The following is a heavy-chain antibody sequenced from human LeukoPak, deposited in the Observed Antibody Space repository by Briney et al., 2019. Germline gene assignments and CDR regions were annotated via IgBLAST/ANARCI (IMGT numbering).Heavy chain of an antibody. V-gene: IGHV4-59*01. CDR3: ARGGNDFVMDV. D-gene: IGHD3-3*01. J-gene: IGHJ6*03. CDR2: IYYSGST. CDR1: GGSISSYY. Sequence: SETLSLTCTVSGGSISSYYWSWIRQPPGKGLVWIGYIYYSGSTNYNPSLKSRVTISVDTSKNQFSLKLSSVTAADTAVYYCARGGNDFVMDVWGKGTTVTVSS.